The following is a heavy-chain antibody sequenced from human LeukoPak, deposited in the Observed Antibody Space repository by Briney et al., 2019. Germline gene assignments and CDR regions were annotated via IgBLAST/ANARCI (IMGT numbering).Heavy chain of an antibody. CDR1: GGSISGYY. CDR2: IYYSGST. D-gene: IGHD3-9*01. CDR3: AKEESDWSSLGYYYHYMDV. Sequence: SETLSLTCTVSGGSISGYYWSWIRQPPGKGLEWIGYIYYSGSTNYNPSLKSRVTISVDTSKNQFSLKLSSVTAADTAVYYCAKEESDWSSLGYYYHYMDVWGKGTTVTVSS. V-gene: IGHV4-59*12. J-gene: IGHJ6*03.